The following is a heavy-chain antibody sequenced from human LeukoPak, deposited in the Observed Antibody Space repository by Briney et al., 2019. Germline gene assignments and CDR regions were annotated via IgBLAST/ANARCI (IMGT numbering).Heavy chain of an antibody. V-gene: IGHV3-74*01. D-gene: IGHD5-12*01. CDR1: GKSW. Sequence: PGGSLRLSCAASGKSWVHWVRQVPGKGLVWVSHINSDGSWTSYADSVKGRFTISKDNAKNTVYLQMNSLRAEDTAVYYCARDQLAFSGYGTLFDYWGQGTLVAVSS. CDR2: INSDGSWT. CDR3: ARDQLAFSGYGTLFDY. J-gene: IGHJ4*02.